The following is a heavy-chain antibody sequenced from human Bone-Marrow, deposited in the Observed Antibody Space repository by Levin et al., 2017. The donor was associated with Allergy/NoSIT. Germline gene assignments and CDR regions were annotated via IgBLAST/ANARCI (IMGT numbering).Heavy chain of an antibody. Sequence: GGSLRLSCAASEFIFSRYPMHWVRQAPGKGLEWVAVMSNDGNFKSYADSVKGRFTISRDNSEDTLYLQMNSLRPDDTGVYFCTRGAGSYPWADFDNWGQGTLVTVSS. V-gene: IGHV3-30*04. CDR1: EFIFSRYP. CDR3: TRGAGSYPWADFDN. CDR2: MSNDGNFK. D-gene: IGHD3-10*01. J-gene: IGHJ4*02.